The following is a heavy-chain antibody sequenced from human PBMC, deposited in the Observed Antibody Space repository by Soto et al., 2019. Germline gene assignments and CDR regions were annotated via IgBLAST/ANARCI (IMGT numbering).Heavy chain of an antibody. D-gene: IGHD6-13*01. CDR2: IYSGGIT. CDR1: GFTVSSNC. CDR3: ARGRGIAAAGFYFDY. Sequence: GGSLRLSCAASGFTVSSNCMSWVRQAPGKGLEWVSVIYSGGITYYADSVKGRFTISRDNSKNTLYLQMNSLRAEDTAVYYCARGRGIAAAGFYFDYWGQGPMVTVSS. J-gene: IGHJ4*02. V-gene: IGHV3-53*01.